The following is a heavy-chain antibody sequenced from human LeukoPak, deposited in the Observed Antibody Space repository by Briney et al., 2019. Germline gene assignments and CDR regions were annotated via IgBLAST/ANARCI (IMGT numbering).Heavy chain of an antibody. CDR1: GASTSSGNW. J-gene: IGHJ4*02. CDR3: ATRDESRTDVTPCDH. Sequence: PSGTLSLTCGVAGASTSSGNWWTWVRQPPGKGLEWIGEIHHSGTTNYNPSLMPRVTISVDKSRNQFSLDLTSVTGADTAVYYCATRDESRTDVTPCDHWGQGALVTVSS. CDR2: IHHSGTT. D-gene: IGHD5-24*01. V-gene: IGHV4-4*02.